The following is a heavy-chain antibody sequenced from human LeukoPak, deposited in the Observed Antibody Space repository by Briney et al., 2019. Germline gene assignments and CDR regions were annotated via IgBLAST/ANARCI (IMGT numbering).Heavy chain of an antibody. CDR1: GYSISSGSY. CDR3: AKTIWDTRGYYYDY. D-gene: IGHD3-22*01. CDR2: IFHSGTT. J-gene: IGHJ4*02. V-gene: IGHV4-38-2*01. Sequence: SETLSLTCAVSGYSISSGSYWGWIRQPPGKGLEWIGSIFHSGTTYHNPSLKSRVTISVDTSKNQVSLKLSSVTAADTAVYYCAKTIWDTRGYYYDYWGQGTLVTVSS.